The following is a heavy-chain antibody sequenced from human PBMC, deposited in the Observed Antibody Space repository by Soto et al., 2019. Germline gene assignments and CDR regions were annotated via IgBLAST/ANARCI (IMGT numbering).Heavy chain of an antibody. CDR1: GDTFNSYG. Sequence: GASVKFSCKASGDTFNSYGVTWVRQAPGQGLEWMGWIGAYNGHTNYAQKIQGRVTMTTDTTTSTAYMELRSLRSDDTAVYYCARDGAKRLGYSGGGWFDPWGQGTLVTVSS. CDR2: IGAYNGHT. V-gene: IGHV1-18*01. J-gene: IGHJ5*02. CDR3: ARDGAKRLGYSGGGWFDP. D-gene: IGHD6-19*01.